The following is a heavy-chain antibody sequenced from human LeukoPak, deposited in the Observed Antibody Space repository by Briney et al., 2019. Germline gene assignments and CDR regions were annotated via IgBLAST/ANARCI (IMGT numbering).Heavy chain of an antibody. CDR2: TKQDGSEK. Sequence: GGSLRLSCAASGFTFSSYWMSWVRQAPGKGLEWVANTKQDGSEKYYVDSVKGRFTISRDNAKNSLYLQMNSLRAEDTAVYYCARRATSERGHSYGLDYWGQGTLVTVSS. CDR1: GFTFSSYW. CDR3: ARRATSERGHSYGLDY. V-gene: IGHV3-7*01. D-gene: IGHD5-18*01. J-gene: IGHJ4*02.